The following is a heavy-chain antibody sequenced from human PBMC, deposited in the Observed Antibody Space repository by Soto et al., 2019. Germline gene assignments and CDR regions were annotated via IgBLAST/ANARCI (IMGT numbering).Heavy chain of an antibody. CDR3: ARDPGAASFDF. CDR2: INTSNDNK. V-gene: IGHV1-18*01. D-gene: IGHD2-15*01. CDR1: GYTFTNYG. J-gene: IGHJ4*02. Sequence: QVHLVQSGAEVKKPGASVKGSCKASGYTFTNYGISWVRQAPGEGLEWVGWINTSNDNKLYAQKLQGRLTLTTDTSTSTAEMVLTTLRSDDTAVYFSARDPGAASFDFWAQGTLVTVSS.